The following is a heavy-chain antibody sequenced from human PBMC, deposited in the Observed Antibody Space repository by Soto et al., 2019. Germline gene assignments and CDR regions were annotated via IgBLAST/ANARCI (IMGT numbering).Heavy chain of an antibody. V-gene: IGHV4-30-4*01. CDR2: IYKSATT. CDR1: GDSISTVDYF. D-gene: IGHD2-15*01. CDR3: ARGRYCLTGRCFPNWFDS. J-gene: IGHJ5*01. Sequence: KTSETLSLTCSVSGDSISTVDYFWAWLRQPPGQALEYIGYIYKSATTYYNPSFEGRVAISLDTSKSHFSLNVTSVTATDTAVYFCARGRYCLTGRCFPNWFDSWGQGTLVTVSS.